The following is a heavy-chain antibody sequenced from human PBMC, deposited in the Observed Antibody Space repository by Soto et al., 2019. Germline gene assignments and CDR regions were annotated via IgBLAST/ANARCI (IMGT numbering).Heavy chain of an antibody. V-gene: IGHV3-30-3*01. Sequence: QVQLVESGGGVVQPGRSLRLSCAASGFTFSSYAMYWVRQAPGKGLEWVAVISYDGSNKYYADSVKGRFTISRDNSKNTLYLQMNSLRAEDTAVYYCARDGGITTHRDYYYYYGMDVWGQGTTVTVSS. CDR2: ISYDGSNK. CDR1: GFTFSSYA. J-gene: IGHJ6*02. D-gene: IGHD3-22*01. CDR3: ARDGGITTHRDYYYYYGMDV.